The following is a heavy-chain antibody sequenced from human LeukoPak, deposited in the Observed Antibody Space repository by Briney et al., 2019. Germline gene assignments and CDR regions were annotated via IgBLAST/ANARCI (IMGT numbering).Heavy chain of an antibody. J-gene: IGHJ6*02. CDR1: GGSISSGDYY. Sequence: PSQTLSLTCTVSGGSISSGDYYWSWLRQPPGTGLEWIGYIYYSGSTYYNPSLKSRVTISVDTSKNQFSLRLSSVTAADTAVYYCARQSYTAYYYYGMDVWGQGTTVTVSS. D-gene: IGHD3-10*01. V-gene: IGHV4-30-4*01. CDR3: ARQSYTAYYYYGMDV. CDR2: IYYSGST.